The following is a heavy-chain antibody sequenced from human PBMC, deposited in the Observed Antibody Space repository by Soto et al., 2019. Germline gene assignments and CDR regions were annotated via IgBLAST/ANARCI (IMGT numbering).Heavy chain of an antibody. J-gene: IGHJ4*02. CDR1: GGSISSSSYY. D-gene: IGHD2-2*01. CDR3: ALLPAFCFGQSPLAY. Sequence: SETLSLTCTVSGGSISSSSYYWGWIRQPPGKGLEWIGSIYYSGSTYYNPSLKSRVTISVDTSKNQFSLKLSSVTAADTAVYYCALLPAFCFGQSPLAYWAQGSLVPVSS. V-gene: IGHV4-39*01. CDR2: IYYSGST.